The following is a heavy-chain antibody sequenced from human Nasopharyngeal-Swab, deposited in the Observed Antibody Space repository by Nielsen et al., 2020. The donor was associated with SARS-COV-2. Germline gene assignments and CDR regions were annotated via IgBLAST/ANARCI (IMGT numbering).Heavy chain of an antibody. CDR3: ASGEENNWFDP. CDR2: IYYNGST. J-gene: IGHJ5*02. Sequence: PGKGLEWIGSIYYNGSTYYNPSLKSRVTISVDTSKNQFSLKLSSVTAADTAVYYCASGEENNWFDPWGQGTLVTVSS. V-gene: IGHV4-39*07. D-gene: IGHD3-10*01.